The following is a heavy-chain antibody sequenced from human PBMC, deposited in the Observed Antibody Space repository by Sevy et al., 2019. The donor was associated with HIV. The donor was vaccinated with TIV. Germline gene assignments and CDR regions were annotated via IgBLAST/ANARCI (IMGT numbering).Heavy chain of an antibody. CDR1: GFIFSSYG. Sequence: GGSLRLSCSASGFIFSSYGMHWVRQTPGKGLEWVAIISSDGSDDFYAESVRGRFTISRDNSRNTLYLQMDSLRLEDTAIYYCAKDKEDDYGDYYFDHWGQGALVTVSS. D-gene: IGHD4-17*01. V-gene: IGHV3-30*18. CDR3: AKDKEDDYGDYYFDH. CDR2: ISSDGSDD. J-gene: IGHJ4*02.